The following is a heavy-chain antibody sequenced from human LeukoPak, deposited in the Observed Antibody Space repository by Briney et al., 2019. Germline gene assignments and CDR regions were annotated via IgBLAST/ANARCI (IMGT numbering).Heavy chain of an antibody. CDR2: ISYDGSNK. Sequence: GGSLRLSCAASGFTFSSYGMHWVRQAPGKGLEWVAVISYDGSNKYYADSVKGRFTISRDNSKNTLYLQMNSLRAEDTAVYYCAKDRGMAMIVVVGADYWGQGTLVTVSS. D-gene: IGHD3-22*01. CDR3: AKDRGMAMIVVVGADY. V-gene: IGHV3-30*18. J-gene: IGHJ4*02. CDR1: GFTFSSYG.